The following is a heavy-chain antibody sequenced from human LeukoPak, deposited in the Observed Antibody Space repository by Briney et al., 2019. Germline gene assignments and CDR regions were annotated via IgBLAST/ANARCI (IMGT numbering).Heavy chain of an antibody. CDR1: GFTFGDYA. CDR3: TRSWVEMATYYYMDV. J-gene: IGHJ6*03. D-gene: IGHD5-24*01. CDR2: IRSKAYGGTT. V-gene: IGHV3-49*03. Sequence: PGGSLRLSCTASGFTFGDYAMSWFRQAPGKGLEWVGFIRSKAYGGTTEYAASVKGRFTISRDDSKSIAYLQMNSLKTEDTAVYYCTRSWVEMATYYYMDVWGKGTTVTVSS.